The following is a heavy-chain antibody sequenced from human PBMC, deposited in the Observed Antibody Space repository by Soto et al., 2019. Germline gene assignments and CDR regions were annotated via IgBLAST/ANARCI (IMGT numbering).Heavy chain of an antibody. V-gene: IGHV3-15*01. CDR1: GFTFSNAW. J-gene: IGHJ3*02. Sequence: PGGSLRLSCAASGFTFSNAWMSWVRQAPGKGLEWVGRIKSKTYGGTTDYAAPVKGRFTISRDDSKNTLYLQMNSLTTEDTAVYYCERVGVRGVIGPFDIWGQGPMVTVSS. CDR2: IKSKTYGGTT. CDR3: ERVGVRGVIGPFDI. D-gene: IGHD3-10*01.